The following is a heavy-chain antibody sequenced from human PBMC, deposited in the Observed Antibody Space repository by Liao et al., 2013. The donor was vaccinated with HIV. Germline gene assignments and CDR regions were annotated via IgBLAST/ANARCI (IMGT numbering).Heavy chain of an antibody. CDR2: IYTSGRT. Sequence: QVQLQESGPGLVKPSETLSLTCSVSGGSMSNYYWSWIRQPAGKGLEWIGRIYTSGRTNYNPSLKSRVTMSVDTSKNQFSLKLSSVTAADTAVYYCARESSNHDVWSGYYGAEVNWFDPWGQGTLVTVSS. D-gene: IGHD3-3*01. V-gene: IGHV4-4*07. CDR1: GGSMSNYY. J-gene: IGHJ5*02. CDR3: ARESSNHDVWSGYYGAEVNWFDP.